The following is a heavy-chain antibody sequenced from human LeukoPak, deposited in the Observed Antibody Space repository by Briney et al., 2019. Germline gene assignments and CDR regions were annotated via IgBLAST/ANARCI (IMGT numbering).Heavy chain of an antibody. D-gene: IGHD3-10*01. J-gene: IGHJ5*02. V-gene: IGHV1-46*01. CDR1: GYTFTSYY. Sequence: ASVKVSCKASGYTFTSYYMHWVRQAPGQGLEWMGIINPRAGSTSYAQKFQDRFSMTTDTSTSTAYMELRSLRSDDTAIYYCARDGSGNWFDPWGQGTLVTVSS. CDR2: INPRAGST. CDR3: ARDGSGNWFDP.